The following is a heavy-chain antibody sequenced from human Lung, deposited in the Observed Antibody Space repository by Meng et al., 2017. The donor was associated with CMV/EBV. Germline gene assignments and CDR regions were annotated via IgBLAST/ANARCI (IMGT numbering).Heavy chain of an antibody. CDR1: GFTFSSYA. CDR3: AKAYSSSSVGTNRGFDY. V-gene: IGHV3-23*01. J-gene: IGHJ4*02. CDR2: ISGSGGST. Sequence: GGSXRLXCAASGFTFSSYAMSWVRQAPGKGLEWVSAISGSGGSTYYADSVKGRFTISRDNSKNTLYLQMNSLRAEDTAVYYCAKAYSSSSVGTNRGFDYWXQGTLVT. D-gene: IGHD6-6*01.